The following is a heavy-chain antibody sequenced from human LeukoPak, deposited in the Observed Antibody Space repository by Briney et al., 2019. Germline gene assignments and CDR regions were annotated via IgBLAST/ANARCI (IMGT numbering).Heavy chain of an antibody. CDR3: ARDMRSGSYSGYYYYGMDV. J-gene: IGHJ6*02. CDR1: GGSFSGYY. D-gene: IGHD1-26*01. Sequence: SETLSLTCAVYGGSFSGYYWSWIRQPPGKGLEWIGEINHSGSTNYNPSLKSRVTISVDTSKNQFSLKLSSVPAADTAVYSCARDMRSGSYSGYYYYGMDVWGQGTTVTVSS. CDR2: INHSGST. V-gene: IGHV4-34*01.